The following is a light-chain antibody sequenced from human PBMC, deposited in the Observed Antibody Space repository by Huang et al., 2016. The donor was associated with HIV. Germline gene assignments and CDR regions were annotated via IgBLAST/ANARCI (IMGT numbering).Light chain of an antibody. V-gene: IGKV3-20*01. CDR3: QQYGSSPT. CDR2: GTS. CDR1: QKVSTYY. J-gene: IGKJ1*01. Sequence: EIVLTQSPGTLSLSSGDRVTLSCRASQKVSTYYVAWYQHKPGQAPRLLIYGTSNRATGIPERFSGSGSGTDFTLTISRLEPEDIAVYYCQQYGSSPTFGQGTKVEIK.